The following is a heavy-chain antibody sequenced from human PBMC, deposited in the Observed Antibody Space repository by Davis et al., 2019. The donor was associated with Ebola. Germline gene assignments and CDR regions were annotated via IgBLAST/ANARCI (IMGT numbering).Heavy chain of an antibody. D-gene: IGHD6-19*01. CDR1: GGSISSYY. J-gene: IGHJ4*02. Sequence: MPGGSLRLSCTVSGGSISSYYWSWIRQPPGKGLEWIGNIYYTGSTNYNPSLRGRVTMSVDTSQNQFSLKLSSVTAADTAVYYCARSLYSSLSHAAYWGQGTLVTVSS. CDR3: ARSLYSSLSHAAY. V-gene: IGHV4-59*01. CDR2: IYYTGST.